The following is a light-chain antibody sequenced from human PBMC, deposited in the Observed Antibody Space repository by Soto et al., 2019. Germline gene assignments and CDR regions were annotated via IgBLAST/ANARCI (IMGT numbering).Light chain of an antibody. J-gene: IGKJ3*01. CDR1: QSITRD. CDR3: QQSYSTPFT. V-gene: IGKV1-39*01. CDR2: DAS. Sequence: DIQMTQSPSSLSASVGDRVNITCRASQSITRDLTWYQQKPGKAPKLLMYDASSLQRGVPPRFSGSRSGTDFTLTISSLQPEDFATYYCQQSYSTPFTFGPGTNVDIK.